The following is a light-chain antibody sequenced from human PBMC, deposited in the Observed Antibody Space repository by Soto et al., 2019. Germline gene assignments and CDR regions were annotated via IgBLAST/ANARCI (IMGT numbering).Light chain of an antibody. CDR1: QGISNY. V-gene: IGKV1-9*01. CDR2: AAS. J-gene: IGKJ4*01. CDR3: QQLNSYPLS. Sequence: IQLTQSPSSLSASVGDRVTMTCRASQGISNYLAWYQQKPGKAPQLLIYAASTLQSGVPSRFSGSGSGTDFTLTISSLQTEDFATYYCQQLNSYPLSFGGGTKVDIK.